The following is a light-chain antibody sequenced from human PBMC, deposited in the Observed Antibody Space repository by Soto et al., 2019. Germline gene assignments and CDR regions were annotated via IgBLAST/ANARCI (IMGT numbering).Light chain of an antibody. V-gene: IGKV1-33*01. CDR1: QDIRYY. CDR3: QQFDNLPFT. Sequence: DIQMTQSPSSLSASVGDRVTITRQASQDIRYYLNWYQQKPGRAPKLLIYSASSLQSGVPSRFSGGGAGTDFTFTISSLQPEDVATYYCQQFDNLPFTFVPGTKVDFK. CDR2: SAS. J-gene: IGKJ3*01.